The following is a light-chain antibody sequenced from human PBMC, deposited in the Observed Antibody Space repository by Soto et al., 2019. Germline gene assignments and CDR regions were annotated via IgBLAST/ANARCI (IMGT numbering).Light chain of an antibody. CDR3: CSYAGSSTAYV. CDR1: SNDVGSYNL. CDR2: EVS. V-gene: IGLV2-23*02. J-gene: IGLJ1*01. Sequence: ALTQPASVSGSPGQSITISCTGTSNDVGSYNLVSWYQQHPGKAPKLMIYEVSKRPSGVSNRFSGSKSGNTASLTISGLQAEDEADYYCCSYAGSSTAYVFGTGTKVTVL.